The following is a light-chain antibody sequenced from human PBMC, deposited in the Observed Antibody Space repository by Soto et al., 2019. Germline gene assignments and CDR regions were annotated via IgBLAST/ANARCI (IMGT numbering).Light chain of an antibody. V-gene: IGLV1-40*01. CDR3: QSYDSSLGGRV. Sequence: QSVLTQPPSVSGAPGQRVTISCSGSSSNIGAGHDVHWYQQRPGTAPKLLIYGNINRPSGVPDRFSGSKSGTSASLAITGLQAEDEADYYCQSYDSSLGGRVFGGGTKLTVL. CDR1: SSNIGAGHD. J-gene: IGLJ3*02. CDR2: GNI.